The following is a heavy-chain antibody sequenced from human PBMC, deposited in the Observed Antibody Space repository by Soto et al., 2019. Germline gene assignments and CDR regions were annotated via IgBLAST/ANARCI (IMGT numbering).Heavy chain of an antibody. V-gene: IGHV4-34*01. CDR3: ARGPYCDFWSGSYYYYYGMDV. Sequence: SETLSLTCAVYGGSFSGYYWSWIRQPPGKGLEWIGEFNHSGSTNYNPSLKSRVTISVDTSKNQFSLKLSSVTAADTAVYYCARGPYCDFWSGSYYYYYGMDVWGQGTTVTSP. CDR1: GGSFSGYY. D-gene: IGHD3-3*01. CDR2: FNHSGST. J-gene: IGHJ6*02.